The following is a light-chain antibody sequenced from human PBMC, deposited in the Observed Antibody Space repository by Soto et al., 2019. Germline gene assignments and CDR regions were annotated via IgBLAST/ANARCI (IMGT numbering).Light chain of an antibody. J-gene: IGLJ2*01. Sequence: QSVLTQPPSASGTPGQRVTISCYGSSSNIGSNTVDWYQQFPGTAPKLLIYSNHQRPSGVTDRFSGSKFGTSASLAISGLQSEDEADYYCSTWDDSLNGRIFGGGTKLTVL. CDR1: SSNIGSNT. CDR3: STWDDSLNGRI. V-gene: IGLV1-44*01. CDR2: SNH.